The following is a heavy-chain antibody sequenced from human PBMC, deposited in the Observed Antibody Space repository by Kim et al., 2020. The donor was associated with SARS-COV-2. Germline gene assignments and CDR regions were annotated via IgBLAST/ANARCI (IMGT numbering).Heavy chain of an antibody. Sequence: GGSLRLSCAASGFTFDDYTMHWVRQAPGKGLEWVSLISWDGGSTYYADSVKGRFTISRDNSKNSLYLQMNSLRTEDTALYYCAKGTYSGSYYWVDYWGQGTLVTVSS. D-gene: IGHD1-26*01. CDR1: GFTFDDYT. V-gene: IGHV3-43*01. CDR3: AKGTYSGSYYWVDY. CDR2: ISWDGGST. J-gene: IGHJ4*02.